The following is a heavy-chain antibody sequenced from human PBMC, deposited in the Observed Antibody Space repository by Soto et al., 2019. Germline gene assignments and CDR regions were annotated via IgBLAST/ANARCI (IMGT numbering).Heavy chain of an antibody. CDR1: GGTFSSYA. J-gene: IGHJ4*02. CDR2: IIPIFGTA. D-gene: IGHD6-13*01. V-gene: IGHV1-69*01. Sequence: QVQLVQSGAEVKKPGSSVKVSCKASGGTFSSYAISWVRQAPGQGLEWMGGIIPIFGTANYAQKFQGRVTITADESTSTAYMELSSLRSEDTAVYYCAIPFLHHSSSWYNHRFDYWGQGTLVTVSS. CDR3: AIPFLHHSSSWYNHRFDY.